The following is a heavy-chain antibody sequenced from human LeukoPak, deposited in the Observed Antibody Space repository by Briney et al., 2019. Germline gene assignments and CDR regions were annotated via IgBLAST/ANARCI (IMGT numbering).Heavy chain of an antibody. CDR3: ARGLGLWFGSNGMDV. D-gene: IGHD3-10*01. Sequence: GGSLRLSCAASGFTFSSYWMSWVRQAPGKGLEWVANIKQDGSEKYYVDSVKGRFTISRDNAKNSLYLQMNSLRAEDTAVYYCARGLGLWFGSNGMDVWGQGTTVTVSS. J-gene: IGHJ6*02. V-gene: IGHV3-7*01. CDR2: IKQDGSEK. CDR1: GFTFSSYW.